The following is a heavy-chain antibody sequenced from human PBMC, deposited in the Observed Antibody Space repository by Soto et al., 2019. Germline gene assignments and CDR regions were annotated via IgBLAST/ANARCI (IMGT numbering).Heavy chain of an antibody. D-gene: IGHD3-10*01. J-gene: IGHJ4*02. V-gene: IGHV3-53*01. CDR2: IYSGGNT. Sequence: LQAPGKGLEWVSVIYSGGNTYYADSVKGRFTISRDDSKDTVFLQMNSLRAEDTAVYYCARQNTFGEFDYWGQGTLVTVSS. CDR3: ARQNTFGEFDY.